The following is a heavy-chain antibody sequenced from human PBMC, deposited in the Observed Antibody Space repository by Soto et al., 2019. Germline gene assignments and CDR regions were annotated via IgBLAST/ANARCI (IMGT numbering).Heavy chain of an antibody. D-gene: IGHD3-10*01. Sequence: SETLSLTCTVSGGSISSYYWSWIRQPAGKGLEWVGRIYTSGRTNYNPSLKSRVTMSVDTSKNQFSLKLSSVTAADTAVYYWAGFGEFNYYYYGMDVWGQGATATVSS. CDR1: GGSISSYY. CDR2: IYTSGRT. V-gene: IGHV4-4*07. J-gene: IGHJ6*02. CDR3: AGFGEFNYYYYGMDV.